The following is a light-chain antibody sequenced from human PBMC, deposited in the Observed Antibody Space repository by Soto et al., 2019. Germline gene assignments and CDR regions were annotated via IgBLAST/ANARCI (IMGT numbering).Light chain of an antibody. CDR2: EGS. V-gene: IGLV2-23*01. J-gene: IGLJ3*02. CDR1: SGDGGNYNF. CDR3: SSYAGRSTWV. Sequence: QSALTQPASVSGSLGQSITISCSGISGDGGNYNFVSWYQQHPGKAPKLMIYEGSKRPSGFSNRFSGSKSGNTASLTISGLQAEDEADYYCSSYAGRSTWVFGGGTKVTVL.